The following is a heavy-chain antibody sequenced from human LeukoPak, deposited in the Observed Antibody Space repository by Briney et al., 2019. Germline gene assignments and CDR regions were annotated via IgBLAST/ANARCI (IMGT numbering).Heavy chain of an antibody. CDR2: VYFSAYT. J-gene: IGHJ4*02. CDR3: TRGAGWLIDY. Sequence: SETLSLTCTVSGGSVTTGSYYWSWIRQPAGKGLEWIGRVYFSAYTNYNPSLKSRVTISVDTSKNQFSLKLSSVTAADTAVYYCTRGAGWLIDYWGQGILVTVSS. D-gene: IGHD3-16*01. V-gene: IGHV4-61*10. CDR1: GGSVTTGSYY.